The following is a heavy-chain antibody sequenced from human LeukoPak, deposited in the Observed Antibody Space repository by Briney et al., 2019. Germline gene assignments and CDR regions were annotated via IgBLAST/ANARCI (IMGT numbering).Heavy chain of an antibody. CDR2: INHSGST. V-gene: IGHV4-34*01. D-gene: IGHD6-19*01. CDR3: ARGDSGWYHYYYYYVDV. CDR1: GGSFSGDF. J-gene: IGHJ6*03. Sequence: SETLSLTCAVYGGSFSGDFWSWIRQSPGKGLEWIGEINHSGSTNYNPSLKSRVTISVDTSKNQFSLKLSSVTAADTAVYYCARGDSGWYHYYYYYVDVWGKGTTVTISS.